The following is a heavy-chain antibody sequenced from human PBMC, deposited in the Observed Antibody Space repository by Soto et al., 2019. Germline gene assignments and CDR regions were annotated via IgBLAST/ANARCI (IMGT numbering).Heavy chain of an antibody. CDR1: GGSFSGYY. CDR2: INHSGST. CDR3: ARFSGGSYTFGP. J-gene: IGHJ5*02. D-gene: IGHD2-15*01. Sequence: SETLSLTCAVYGGSFSGYYWSWIRQPPGKGLEWIGEINHSGSTNYNPSLKSRDTISVDTSKNQFSLKLSSVTAAYTAVYYCARFSGGSYTFGPWGQGTLVTVSS. V-gene: IGHV4-34*01.